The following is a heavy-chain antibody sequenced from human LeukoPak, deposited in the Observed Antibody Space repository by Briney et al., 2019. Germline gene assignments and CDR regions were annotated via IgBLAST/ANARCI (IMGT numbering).Heavy chain of an antibody. CDR1: GFTFSSYD. D-gene: IGHD6-19*01. J-gene: IGHJ6*02. Sequence: GGSLRLSWAASGFTFSSYDMHWVRQATGKGLEWVSAIGTAVDTYYPSSVKGRFTISRENAKNSLYLQMNRLRAGDTAVYYCARSPPTARGWPYYYYYYGMDVWGQGTPVTVSS. CDR2: IGTAVDT. V-gene: IGHV3-13*01. CDR3: ARSPPTARGWPYYYYYYGMDV.